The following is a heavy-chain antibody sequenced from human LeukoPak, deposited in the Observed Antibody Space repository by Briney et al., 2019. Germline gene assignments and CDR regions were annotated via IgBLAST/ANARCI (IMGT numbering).Heavy chain of an antibody. CDR2: INYSGST. CDR3: ARSIYQLLGWFDP. J-gene: IGHJ5*02. CDR1: GGSIRSSSYY. D-gene: IGHD2-2*01. Sequence: SETLSLTCTVSGGSIRSSSYYWGWIRQPPGKGLEWIGSINYSGSTYYNPSLRSRVTMSVDTSKNQFSLKLSSVTAADTAVYYCARSIYQLLGWFDPWGQGTLVTVSS. V-gene: IGHV4-39*07.